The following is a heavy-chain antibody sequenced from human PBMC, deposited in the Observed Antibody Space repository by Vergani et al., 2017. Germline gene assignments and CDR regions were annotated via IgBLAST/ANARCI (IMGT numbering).Heavy chain of an antibody. V-gene: IGHV4-39*01. CDR2: IYYSGST. D-gene: IGHD6-19*01. CDR3: AGHSTVEWLVKLGWIDP. J-gene: IGHJ5*02. Sequence: QLQLQESGPGLVKPSATLSLTCSVSGASIRSSNYYWGWIRQPPGKGLEWIVSIYYSGSTYYNPSLKSRVTISVDTSKNQFSLKLTSVTAADMAVYFCAGHSTVEWLVKLGWIDPWGQGILVTVSS. CDR1: GASIRSSNYY.